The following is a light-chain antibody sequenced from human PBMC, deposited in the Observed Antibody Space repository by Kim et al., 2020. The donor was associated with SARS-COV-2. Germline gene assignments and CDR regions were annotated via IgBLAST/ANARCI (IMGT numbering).Light chain of an antibody. CDR1: QSVSSNY. CDR2: GAS. CDR3: QQYSSSPAT. J-gene: IGKJ1*01. Sequence: EIVLTQSPGTLSLSPGERATLFCRASQSVSSNYLAWYQQKPGQAPRLLIYGASSRATGIPDRFSGSGSGTDFTLTITRLEPEDFAVYYCQQYSSSPATFGQGTKVDIK. V-gene: IGKV3-20*01.